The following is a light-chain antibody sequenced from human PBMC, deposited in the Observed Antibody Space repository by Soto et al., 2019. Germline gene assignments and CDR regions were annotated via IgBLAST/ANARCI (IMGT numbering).Light chain of an antibody. Sequence: SYELTQPPSVSVSPGQAASITCSGDKLGDKYVCWYHQKPGQSPVLVIYQDSKRPSGIPERFSGSNSGNTATLTISGTQPMDEADYYCQAWDRSTGVFGTGTKVTVL. J-gene: IGLJ1*01. CDR2: QDS. CDR3: QAWDRSTGV. V-gene: IGLV3-1*01. CDR1: KLGDKY.